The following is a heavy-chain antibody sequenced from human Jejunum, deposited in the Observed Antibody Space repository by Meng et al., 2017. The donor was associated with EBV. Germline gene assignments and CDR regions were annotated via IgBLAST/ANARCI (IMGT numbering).Heavy chain of an antibody. CDR1: GGSIKTNISN. CDR3: VMGPDYAKSGY. J-gene: IGHJ4*02. D-gene: IGHD4-17*01. CDR2: VCRSGS. V-gene: IGHV4-39*05. Sequence: QLRLRGPGPGLVKPSRTPALSCPCPGGSIKTNISNGGWIRQPPGKGLGWIGTVCRSGSNYNPSLKSRVTISVDTSKNQFSLKVNSVTAADTAVYYCVMGPDYAKSGYWGQGILVTVSS.